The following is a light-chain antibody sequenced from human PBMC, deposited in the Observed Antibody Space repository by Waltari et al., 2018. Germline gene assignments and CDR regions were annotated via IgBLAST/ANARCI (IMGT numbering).Light chain of an antibody. CDR2: GAS. CDR1: RNVNSN. J-gene: IGKJ1*01. CDR3: QQYNNWPRT. Sequence: EIVMTQSPATLSVSPGERATLSCRASRNVNSNLAWYQQKPGQAPRLLIYGASNRATGFPARFSGSGSGTDFTLTINSLQSEDFAVYYWQQYNNWPRTFGQGTKVEI. V-gene: IGKV3-15*01.